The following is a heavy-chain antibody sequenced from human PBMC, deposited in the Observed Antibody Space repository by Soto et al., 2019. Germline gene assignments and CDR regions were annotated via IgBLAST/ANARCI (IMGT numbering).Heavy chain of an antibody. J-gene: IGHJ3*02. Sequence: QIALKESGPTLVKPTQHLTLTCTVSGFLLSGDGVGVGWMRQPPGKVLEWLPLIYWDDDQRYSPSLKTRLTLNTATSKHQVVLNRTNMDALDTAPYSCAHAFGGTFWRNDAIDILGQGTVVTVS. D-gene: IGHD3-3*01. CDR2: IYWDDDQ. CDR3: AHAFGGTFWRNDAIDI. V-gene: IGHV2-5*02. CDR1: GFLLSGDGVG.